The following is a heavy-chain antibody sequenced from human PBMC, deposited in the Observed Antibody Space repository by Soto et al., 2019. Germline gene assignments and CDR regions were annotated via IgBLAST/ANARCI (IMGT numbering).Heavy chain of an antibody. V-gene: IGHV3-11*05. CDR1: GFTFSDYY. J-gene: IGHJ4*02. Sequence: QVQLVESGGGLVKPGGSLRLSCAASGFTFSDYYMSWIRQAPGKGLEWVSYISSSSSYTNYADSVKGRFTISRDNAKNSLYLQMNSLRAEGPAVYYCASELRYFNWPLPSSDYWGQGTLVTVSS. D-gene: IGHD3-9*01. CDR3: ASELRYFNWPLPSSDY. CDR2: ISSSSSYT.